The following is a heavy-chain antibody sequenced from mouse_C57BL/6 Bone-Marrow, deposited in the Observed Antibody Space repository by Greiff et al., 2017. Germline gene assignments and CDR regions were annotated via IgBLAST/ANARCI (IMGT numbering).Heavy chain of an antibody. CDR2: IYPSDSET. Sequence: QVQLQQPGAELVRPGSSVKLSCKASGYTITSYWMDWVKQRPGQGLEWIGNIYPSDSETHYNQKFKDKATLTVDKSSSTAYMQLSSLTSEDSAVYYCARLGYDYGGFAYWGQGTLVTVSA. J-gene: IGHJ3*01. CDR3: ARLGYDYGGFAY. D-gene: IGHD2-4*01. CDR1: GYTITSYW. V-gene: IGHV1-61*01.